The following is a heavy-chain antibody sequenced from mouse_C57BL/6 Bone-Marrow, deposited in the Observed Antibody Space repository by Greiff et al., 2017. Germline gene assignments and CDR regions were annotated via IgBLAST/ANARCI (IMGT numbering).Heavy chain of an antibody. Sequence: EVQLQQSGPELVKPGASVKMSCKASGYTFTDYNMHWVKQSHGKGLEWIGYINPNNGGTSYNQKFKGKATLTVNKSSSTAYMELRSLTSEDSAVYDCARLPGAMDYWGQGTSVTVSS. J-gene: IGHJ4*01. V-gene: IGHV1-22*01. CDR3: ARLPGAMDY. CDR2: INPNNGGT. CDR1: GYTFTDYN.